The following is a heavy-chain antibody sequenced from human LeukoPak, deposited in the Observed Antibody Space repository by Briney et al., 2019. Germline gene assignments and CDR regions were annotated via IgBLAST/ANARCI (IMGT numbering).Heavy chain of an antibody. CDR2: ISGSGGST. Sequence: GGSLRLSCAASGFTFSSYAMSWVRQAPGKGLEWVSTISGSGGSTYYADSVKGRFTISRGNSKNTLSLQMNSLRAEDTATYYCAKARGCSGGSCYFDCWGQGTLVTVSP. D-gene: IGHD2-15*01. CDR3: AKARGCSGGSCYFDC. V-gene: IGHV3-23*01. CDR1: GFTFSSYA. J-gene: IGHJ4*02.